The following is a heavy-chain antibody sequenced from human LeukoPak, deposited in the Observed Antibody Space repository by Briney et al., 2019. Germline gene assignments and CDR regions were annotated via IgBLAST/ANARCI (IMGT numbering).Heavy chain of an antibody. V-gene: IGHV3-23*01. CDR2: ISGSGGST. Sequence: GGSLRLSCAASGFTFSSCAMSWVRQAPGKGLEWVSAISGSGGSTYYADSVQGRFTISRDNSKNTLYLQMNSLRAEDTAVYYCAKGPKKQMVGSRGYYFDYWGQGTLVSVSS. CDR1: GFTFSSCA. CDR3: AKGPKKQMVGSRGYYFDY. D-gene: IGHD6-13*01. J-gene: IGHJ4*02.